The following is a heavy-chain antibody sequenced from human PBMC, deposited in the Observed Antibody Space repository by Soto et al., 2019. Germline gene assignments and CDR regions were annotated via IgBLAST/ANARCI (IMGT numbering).Heavy chain of an antibody. D-gene: IGHD1-26*01. Sequence: QFQLVQSGAEVKKPGSSVKVSCKASGGTFSSYAISWVRQAPGPGLEWMGGIIPIFGTADYAQTFQGRVTITADESTSTAYMELSSLSSEDTAVYYCASHTGSSPEGRYYYGMDVWGQGTTVTVSS. V-gene: IGHV1-69*12. J-gene: IGHJ6*02. CDR2: IIPIFGTA. CDR3: ASHTGSSPEGRYYYGMDV. CDR1: GGTFSSYA.